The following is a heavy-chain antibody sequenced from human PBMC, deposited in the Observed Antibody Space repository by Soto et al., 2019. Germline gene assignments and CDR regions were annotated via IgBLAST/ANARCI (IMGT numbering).Heavy chain of an antibody. CDR2: INPNSGGT. CDR3: AREDCSGGSCFLSGSYPLYYFDY. Sequence: ASVKVSCKASGYTFTGYYMHWVRQALGQGLEWMGWINPNSGGTNYAQKFQGRVTMTRDTSISTAYMELSRLRSDDTAVYYCAREDCSGGSCFLSGSYPLYYFDYRGQGTLVTVSS. J-gene: IGHJ4*02. V-gene: IGHV1-2*02. CDR1: GYTFTGYY. D-gene: IGHD2-15*01.